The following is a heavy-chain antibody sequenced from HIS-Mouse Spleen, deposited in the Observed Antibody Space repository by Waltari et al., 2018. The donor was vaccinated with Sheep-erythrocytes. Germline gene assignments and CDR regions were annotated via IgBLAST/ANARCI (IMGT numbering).Heavy chain of an antibody. CDR2: IYYSGST. J-gene: IGHJ4*02. CDR3: ARLELGQFDY. CDR1: GSSISSYY. D-gene: IGHD1-26*01. Sequence: GLVKPSETLSLTCTVSGSSISSYYWSWIRQPPGKGLEWIGYIYYSGSTNYNPSLKSRVTISVDTSKNQFSLKLSSVTAADTAVYYCARLELGQFDYWGQGTLVTVSS. V-gene: IGHV4-59*08.